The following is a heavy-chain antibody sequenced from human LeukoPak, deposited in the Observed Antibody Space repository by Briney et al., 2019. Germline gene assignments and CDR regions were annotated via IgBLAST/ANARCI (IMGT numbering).Heavy chain of an antibody. CDR1: GGSMSSHY. CDR2: IYYSGSA. V-gene: IGHV4-59*08. Sequence: SETLSLTCTVSGGSMSSHYGSWIRQPPGKGLEWIGYIYYSGSANYNPSLMSRVSISVDTSKNQFSLKLSSVTAADTAVYYCTRHPSIVAPLDYWGQGTLVTVSS. J-gene: IGHJ4*02. CDR3: TRHPSIVAPLDY. D-gene: IGHD5-12*01.